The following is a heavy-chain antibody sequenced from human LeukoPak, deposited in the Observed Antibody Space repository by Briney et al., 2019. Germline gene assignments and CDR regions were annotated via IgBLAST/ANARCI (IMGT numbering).Heavy chain of an antibody. CDR1: GYTFTTYG. CDR3: ARERTYYGSAPGY. D-gene: IGHD3-10*01. CDR2: ISPYNGNT. J-gene: IGHJ4*02. V-gene: IGHV1-18*01. Sequence: ASVKVSCKASGYTFTTYGITWVRQAPGHGLEWMGWISPYNGNTNYAQKLQGRVTMTTDTSTSTAYMELRRLRLDDTAVYYCARERTYYGSAPGYWGQGTLVTVSS.